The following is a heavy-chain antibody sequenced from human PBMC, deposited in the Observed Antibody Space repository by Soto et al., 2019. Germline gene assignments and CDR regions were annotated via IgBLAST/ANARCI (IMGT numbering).Heavy chain of an antibody. CDR3: TTGAVEGS. J-gene: IGHJ6*01. Sequence: EVQLVESAGGLVKPGGSLRLSCVASGFSFNEAWMNWVRQAPGQGLEWVGRIKTSAGGGATNYAAPVQGRITSSRDDSKNTLYLHMNSLRTEDTAIYYCTTGAVEGSWGQGTTVIVSS. D-gene: IGHD2-15*01. CDR1: GFSFNEAW. CDR2: IKTSAGGGAT. V-gene: IGHV3-15*07.